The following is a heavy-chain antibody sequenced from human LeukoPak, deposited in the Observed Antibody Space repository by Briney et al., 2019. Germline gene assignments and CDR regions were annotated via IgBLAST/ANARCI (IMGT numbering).Heavy chain of an antibody. CDR3: ARDLESHMDV. V-gene: IGHV4-38-2*02. D-gene: IGHD2/OR15-2a*01. Sequence: SETLSLTCTVSGGSISSYYWSWIRQPPGKGLEWIGSIYHSGNTYYNPFLRSRLTLSLDTSKNQFSLTLNSVTAADTAVYYCARDLESHMDVWGKGTTVTVSS. CDR1: GGSISSYY. J-gene: IGHJ6*03. CDR2: IYHSGNT.